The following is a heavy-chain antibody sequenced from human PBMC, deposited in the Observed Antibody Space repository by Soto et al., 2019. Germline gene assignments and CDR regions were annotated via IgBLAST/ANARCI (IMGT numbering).Heavy chain of an antibody. CDR3: AREKPYSSSWYHDY. Sequence: SETLSLTCTVSGGSMSTSAYYWGWIRQPPGKGLEWIGTIYYSGTSYHNPSLKSRVTISVDTSKTQFSLTLTSVTAADTAVYYCAREKPYSSSWYHDYWGQGTLVTVSS. V-gene: IGHV4-39*02. J-gene: IGHJ4*02. CDR1: GGSMSTSAYY. CDR2: IYYSGTS. D-gene: IGHD6-13*01.